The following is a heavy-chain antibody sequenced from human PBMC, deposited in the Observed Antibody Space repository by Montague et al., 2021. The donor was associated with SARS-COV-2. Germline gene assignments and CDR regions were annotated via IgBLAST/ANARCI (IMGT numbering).Heavy chain of an antibody. CDR2: INHSGSA. D-gene: IGHD2-2*02. V-gene: IGHV4-34*01. CDR1: GGSFSGYY. CDR3: ARLGEGVVPAPILGVGPYYSYFYMDV. Sequence: ETLSLSCAVYGGSFSGYYWNWIRQPPGRGLEWIGEINHSGSANYNPSLKRRVTISVDTSKNQFSLKLNSVTAAETAGYYCARLGEGVVPAPILGVGPYYSYFYMDVWGKGATVTVSS. J-gene: IGHJ6*03.